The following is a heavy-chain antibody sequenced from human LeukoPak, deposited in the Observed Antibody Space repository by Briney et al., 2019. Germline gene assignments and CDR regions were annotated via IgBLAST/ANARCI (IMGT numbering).Heavy chain of an antibody. CDR2: INPNTGGT. CDR3: AREGAEYFDY. D-gene: IGHD6-6*01. V-gene: IGHV1-2*02. CDR1: GYTFSGYY. Sequence: ASVKVSCKASGYTFSGYYMHWVRQAPGQGREWMGWINPNTGGTNYAQKFQGRVTMTRDTSISTTYMELSRLGSDDTAVYYCAREGAEYFDYWGQGTLVTVSS. J-gene: IGHJ4*02.